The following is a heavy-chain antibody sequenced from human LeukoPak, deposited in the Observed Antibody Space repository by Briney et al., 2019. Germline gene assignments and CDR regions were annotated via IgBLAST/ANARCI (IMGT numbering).Heavy chain of an antibody. J-gene: IGHJ4*02. CDR3: AREGGFYRPLDY. D-gene: IGHD6-25*01. Sequence: SETLSLTCDVSGGSVTSTNWWTWFRQPPGKGLEWIGEVHLDVRTNYNPSLKSRLVMSADLPENHISLKLTSVTAADTAVYYCAREGGFYRPLDYSGQGTLVTVSS. CDR2: VHLDVRT. CDR1: GGSVTSTNW. V-gene: IGHV4-4*02.